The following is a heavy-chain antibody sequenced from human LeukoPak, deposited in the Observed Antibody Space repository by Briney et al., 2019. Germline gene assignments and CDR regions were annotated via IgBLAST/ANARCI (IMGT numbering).Heavy chain of an antibody. CDR3: ARRRGYYDSDNFYGLDIDY. CDR1: GGSISGCN. V-gene: IGHV4-34*01. D-gene: IGHD3-10*01. CDR2: INHSGTT. Sequence: TSETLSLTCAVYGGSISGCNWCWIRQPPGKGLEWIGEINHSGTTNYNPSLKSRVTISLDTSKKQFSLQLSSVTAADTAMYYCARRRGYYDSDNFYGLDIDYWGQGTLVTVTS. J-gene: IGHJ4*02.